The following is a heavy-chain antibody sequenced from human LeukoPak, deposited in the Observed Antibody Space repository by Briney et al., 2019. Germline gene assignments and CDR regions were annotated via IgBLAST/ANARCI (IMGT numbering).Heavy chain of an antibody. CDR2: IYYSGST. D-gene: IGHD3-10*01. CDR3: ARAMELWFGELFGGYYFDY. CDR1: GNSISSYY. V-gene: IGHV4-39*07. J-gene: IGHJ4*02. Sequence: SETLSLTCTVSGNSISSYYWGWIRQPPGKGLDWIGSIYYSGSTYYNPSLKSRVTISVDTSKNQFSPKLSSVTAADTAVYYCARAMELWFGELFGGYYFDYWGQGTLVTVSS.